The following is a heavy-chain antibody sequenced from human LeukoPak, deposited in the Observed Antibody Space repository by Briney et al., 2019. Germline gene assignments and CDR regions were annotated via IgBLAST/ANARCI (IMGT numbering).Heavy chain of an antibody. J-gene: IGHJ3*02. V-gene: IGHV4-59*01. CDR1: GGSISRYY. Sequence: SETLSLTCTVSGGSISRYYWSWIRQPPGKGLEWIGYINYSGSTKYNPSLKSRVTISVDSSKNQFSLKLSSVTAADTAVYYCARDPHYGDILNDPFDIWGQGTMVTVSS. D-gene: IGHD4-17*01. CDR2: INYSGST. CDR3: ARDPHYGDILNDPFDI.